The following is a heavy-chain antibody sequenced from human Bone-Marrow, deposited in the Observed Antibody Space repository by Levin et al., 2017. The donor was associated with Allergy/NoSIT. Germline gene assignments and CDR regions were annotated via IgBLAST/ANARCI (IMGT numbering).Heavy chain of an antibody. J-gene: IGHJ5*02. V-gene: IGHV4-31*03. Sequence: SETLSLTCTVSSDSISRGEHYWSWLRQRPGKGLEWIGFVSYSGTTNHNPSLNSRVSISVDTSKNQFSLRLYSVTAADTAVYYCARDSETSTWSWFDNWGQATRVTVSS. D-gene: IGHD6-13*01. CDR1: SDSISRGEHY. CDR2: VSYSGTT. CDR3: ARDSETSTWSWFDN.